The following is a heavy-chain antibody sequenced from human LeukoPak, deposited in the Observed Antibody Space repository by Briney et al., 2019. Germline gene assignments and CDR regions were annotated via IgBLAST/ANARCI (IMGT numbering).Heavy chain of an antibody. Sequence: PGGSLRLSCTASGFTFGDYAMSWVRQSPGGGLEGVGFIRSKAYGGTTEYAASVKGRFTISRDDSKSIAYLQMNSLKTEDTAVYYCTSQDYDYVWGSYRSIVDHWGQGTLVTVSS. CDR3: TSQDYDYVWGSYRSIVDH. CDR2: IRSKAYGGTT. J-gene: IGHJ4*02. CDR1: GFTFGDYA. D-gene: IGHD3-16*02. V-gene: IGHV3-49*04.